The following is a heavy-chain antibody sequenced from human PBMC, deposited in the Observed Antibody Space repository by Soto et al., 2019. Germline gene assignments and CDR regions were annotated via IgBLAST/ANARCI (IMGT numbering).Heavy chain of an antibody. J-gene: IGHJ5*02. V-gene: IGHV5-51*01. CDR3: VRRGGGSASYYPSKFDP. CDR2: IFPADSDT. D-gene: IGHD3-10*01. CDR1: GYKFTSYC. Sequence: GESLKISCNGSGYKFTSYCIGWVRQLPGKGLEWMGIIFPADSDTRYSPSFQGQVTISADKSTSTASLQWSSLKASDTAMYYCVRRGGGSASYYPSKFDPWGQGTLVTVSS.